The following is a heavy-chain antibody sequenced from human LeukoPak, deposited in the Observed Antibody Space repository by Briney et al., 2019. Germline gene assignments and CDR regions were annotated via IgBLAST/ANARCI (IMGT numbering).Heavy chain of an antibody. D-gene: IGHD1-1*01. CDR3: ASFVETNWNDDSLFDY. CDR2: INHSGST. V-gene: IGHV4-34*01. J-gene: IGHJ4*02. CDR1: GGSFSGYY. Sequence: PSETLSLTCAVYGGSFSGYYWSWIRQPPGKGLEWIGEINHSGSTNYNPSLKSRVTISVDTSKNQFSLKLSSVTAADTAVCYCASFVETNWNDDSLFDYWGQGTLVTVSS.